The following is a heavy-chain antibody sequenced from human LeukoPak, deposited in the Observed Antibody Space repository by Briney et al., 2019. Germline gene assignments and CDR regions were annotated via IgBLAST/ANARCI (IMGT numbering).Heavy chain of an antibody. D-gene: IGHD3-10*01. CDR1: GFTFSSYS. V-gene: IGHV3-21*01. CDR2: ISSSSSYI. CDR3: ARDGWGFGETFFDY. J-gene: IGHJ4*02. Sequence: GRSLRLSCAASGFTFSSYSMNWVRQAPGKGLEWVSSISSSSSYIYYADSVKGRFTISRDNAKNSLYLQMNSLRAEDTAVYYCARDGWGFGETFFDYWGQGTLVTVSS.